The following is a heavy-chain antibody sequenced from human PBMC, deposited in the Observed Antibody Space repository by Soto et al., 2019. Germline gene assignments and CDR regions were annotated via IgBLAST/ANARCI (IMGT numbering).Heavy chain of an antibody. Sequence: PGVSLRLSCAASGFTFSSYAMHWVRQAPGKGLEWVAVISYDGSNKYYADSVKGRFTISRDNSKNTLYLQMNSLRAEDTAVYYCARDRAMDALYYFDYWGQGTLVTVSS. CDR3: ARDRAMDALYYFDY. CDR1: GFTFSSYA. CDR2: ISYDGSNK. V-gene: IGHV3-30-3*01. J-gene: IGHJ4*02. D-gene: IGHD5-18*01.